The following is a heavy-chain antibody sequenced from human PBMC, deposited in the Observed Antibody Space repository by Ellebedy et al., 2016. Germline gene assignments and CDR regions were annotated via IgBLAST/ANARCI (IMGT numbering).Heavy chain of an antibody. Sequence: ASVKVSCKASGYTFTAQYIHWVRQAPGQGLEWMGWINPNGGATLYAQKFQGMVTMTRDTSISTAYMDLNRLTSNDTAVYYCARGTGPSRFDPWGQGTLVTVST. J-gene: IGHJ5*02. D-gene: IGHD3-10*01. CDR1: GYTFTAQY. V-gene: IGHV1-2*02. CDR2: INPNGGAT. CDR3: ARGTGPSRFDP.